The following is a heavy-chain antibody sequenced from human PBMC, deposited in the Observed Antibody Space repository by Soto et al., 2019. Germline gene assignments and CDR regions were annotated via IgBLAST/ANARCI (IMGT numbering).Heavy chain of an antibody. CDR1: GFTFSSYA. CDR3: AKRRGAGGHFDY. V-gene: IGHV3-23*01. J-gene: IGHJ4*02. CDR2: VSIGGSP. D-gene: IGHD2-15*01. Sequence: DVQLLESGGGLVQPEGSLRLSCAASGFTFSSYAMGWVRQGPGKGLEWVAVVSIGGSPHYADSVRGRFTIYIDNSKSTLSLQMNSLTAEDTAVYFCAKRRGAGGHFDYWGQGALVTVSS.